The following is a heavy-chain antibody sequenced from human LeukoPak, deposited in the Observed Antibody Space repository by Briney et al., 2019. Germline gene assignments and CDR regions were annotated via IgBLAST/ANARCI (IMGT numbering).Heavy chain of an antibody. V-gene: IGHV4-59*08. CDR1: GGSINSYY. J-gene: IGHJ6*02. Sequence: PSETLSLTCSVSGGSINSYYWSWIRQPPGKGLEWIGHIYYTGTTNYNPSLKGRVAIAVDTSKNQFSLKLSSVTAADTAVYYCARHLTTNYHYYYGMDVWGQGTTVTVSS. CDR2: IYYTGTT. CDR3: ARHLTTNYHYYYGMDV. D-gene: IGHD3-9*01.